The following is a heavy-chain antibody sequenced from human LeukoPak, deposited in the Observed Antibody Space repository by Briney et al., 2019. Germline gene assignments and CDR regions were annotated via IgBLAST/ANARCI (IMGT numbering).Heavy chain of an antibody. CDR1: GGSFRGYY. Sequence: SETLSLTCAVYGGSFRGYYWSWIRQPPGKGLEWIGEINHSGSSNYNPSLKSRVTISLDTSKNQFSLNLSSVTAADTAVYYCTRPYYYYMDVWGTGTTVTVSS. CDR2: INHSGSS. CDR3: TRPYYYYMDV. V-gene: IGHV4-34*01. J-gene: IGHJ6*03.